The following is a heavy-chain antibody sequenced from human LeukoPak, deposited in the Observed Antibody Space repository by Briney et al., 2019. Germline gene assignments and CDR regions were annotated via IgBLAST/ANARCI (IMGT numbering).Heavy chain of an antibody. CDR2: ISYSGST. CDR3: ARYASGSYYRGIDY. Sequence: SETLSLTCTVSGGSISSSSYHWGWIRQPPGRGLDWIGAISYSGSTYYNPSLKSRVTISVDTSKNQFSLKLSSVTAADTAVYYCARYASGSYYRGIDYWGQGTLVTVSS. V-gene: IGHV4-39*07. CDR1: GGSISSSSYH. J-gene: IGHJ4*02. D-gene: IGHD1-26*01.